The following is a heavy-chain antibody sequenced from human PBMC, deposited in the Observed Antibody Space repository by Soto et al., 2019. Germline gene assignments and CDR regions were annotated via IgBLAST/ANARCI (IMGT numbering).Heavy chain of an antibody. Sequence: SETLSLTCVVYGGSVSGYYWSWIRQPPGKGLEWIGEINHSGSTNYNPSLKSRVTISVDTSKNQFSLKLSSVTAADTAVYYCARGRTSLLRYFDWLSPPYFDYWGQGTLVTVSS. CDR2: INHSGST. CDR1: GGSVSGYY. D-gene: IGHD3-9*01. V-gene: IGHV4-34*01. J-gene: IGHJ4*02. CDR3: ARGRTSLLRYFDWLSPPYFDY.